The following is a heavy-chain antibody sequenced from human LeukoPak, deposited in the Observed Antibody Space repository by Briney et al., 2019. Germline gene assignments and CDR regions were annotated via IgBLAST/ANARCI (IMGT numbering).Heavy chain of an antibody. D-gene: IGHD3-16*01. V-gene: IGHV3-21*01. Sequence: GGSLKLSCAASGFPFSRYSMNWVRQAPGEGPEWGSSISSSSSNKDYVDSVKGRFTVSRDNAKNSLYLQMDSLRVEDTAVYYCARDPPSRGTRYFDYWGQGILVTVSS. CDR3: ARDPPSRGTRYFDY. CDR1: GFPFSRYS. CDR2: ISSSSSNK. J-gene: IGHJ4*02.